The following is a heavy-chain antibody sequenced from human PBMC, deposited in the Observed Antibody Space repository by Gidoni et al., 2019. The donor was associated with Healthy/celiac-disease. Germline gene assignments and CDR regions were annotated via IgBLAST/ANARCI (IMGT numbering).Heavy chain of an antibody. CDR2: IIPIFGTA. CDR3: ARGEDGYNFGSALWYFDL. J-gene: IGHJ2*01. V-gene: IGHV1-69*01. CDR1: GGTFSSYA. Sequence: QVQLVQSGAEVKKPRSSVMVSCKASGGTFSSYAIRWVRQAPGQGREWMGGIIPIFGTANYAQKFQGRVTITADESTSTAYMELSSLRSEDTAVYYCARGEDGYNFGSALWYFDLWGRGTLVTVSS. D-gene: IGHD5-12*01.